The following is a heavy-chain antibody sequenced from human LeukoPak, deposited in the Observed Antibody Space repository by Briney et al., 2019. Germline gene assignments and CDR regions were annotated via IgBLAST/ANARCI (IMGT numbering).Heavy chain of an antibody. CDR2: IVVGSGNT. V-gene: IGHV1-58*01. J-gene: IGHJ4*02. D-gene: IGHD6-13*01. CDR1: GFTFTSSA. Sequence: SVKVSSTASGFTFTSSAVQWVRQARGQRLEWIGWIVVGSGNTNYAQKFQERVTITRDMSTSTAYMELSSLRSEDTAVYYCAEMGSSSWYVRDAGGQGTLVTVSS. CDR3: AEMGSSSWYVRDA.